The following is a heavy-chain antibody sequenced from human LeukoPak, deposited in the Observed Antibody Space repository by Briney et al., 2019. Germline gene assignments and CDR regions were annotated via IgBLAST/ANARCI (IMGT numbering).Heavy chain of an antibody. CDR1: GYSFTNYW. CDR2: INPSDSDT. J-gene: IGHJ4*02. V-gene: IGHV5-51*01. CDR3: TRAWNFDY. Sequence: GESLKISCKGSGYSFTNYWIAWVRQMPGRGLEWMVIINPSDSDTRYSPSFQGQVTISADKSISTAYLQWSSLKASDSAMYYCTRAWNFDYWGQGTLVTVSS. D-gene: IGHD1-1*01.